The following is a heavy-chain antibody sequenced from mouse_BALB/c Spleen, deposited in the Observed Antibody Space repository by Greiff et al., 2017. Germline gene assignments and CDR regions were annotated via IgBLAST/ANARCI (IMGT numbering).Heavy chain of an antibody. J-gene: IGHJ4*01. Sequence: VHLVESGAELAKPGASVKMSCKASGYTFTSYWMHWVKQRPGQGLEWIGYINPSTGYTEYNQKFKDKATLTADKSSSTAYMQLSSLTSEDSAVYYCARSGNYVPYAMDYWGQGTSVTVSS. CDR3: ARSGNYVPYAMDY. CDR2: INPSTGYT. CDR1: GYTFTSYW. D-gene: IGHD2-1*01. V-gene: IGHV1-7*01.